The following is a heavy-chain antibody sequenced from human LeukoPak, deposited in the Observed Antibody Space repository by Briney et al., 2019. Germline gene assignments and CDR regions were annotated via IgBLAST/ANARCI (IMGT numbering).Heavy chain of an antibody. Sequence: GGSLILSCAASGFTFSSYSMNWIRQAPGKGLEWVSFITTDSNNIYYADSVKGRFTISRDNAKNSLYLQMNSLRAEDTAVYYCAKDHLYCSGGNCYFDFWGQGTLVSVSS. V-gene: IGHV3-21*01. D-gene: IGHD2-15*01. J-gene: IGHJ4*02. CDR2: ITTDSNNI. CDR1: GFTFSSYS. CDR3: AKDHLYCSGGNCYFDF.